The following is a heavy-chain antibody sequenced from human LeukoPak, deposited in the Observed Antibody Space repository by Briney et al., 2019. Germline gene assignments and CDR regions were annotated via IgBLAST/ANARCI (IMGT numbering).Heavy chain of an antibody. V-gene: IGHV3-74*01. CDR1: GFTFSSYW. CDR3: ARDFYYYDSSGYSLGYMDV. Sequence: GGSLRLSCAASGFTFSSYWMHWVRQAPGKGLVWVSRINSDGSSTIYADSVKGRFTISRDNAKNTLYLQMNSLRAEDTAVYYCARDFYYYDSSGYSLGYMDVWGKGTTVTISS. CDR2: INSDGSST. D-gene: IGHD3-22*01. J-gene: IGHJ6*03.